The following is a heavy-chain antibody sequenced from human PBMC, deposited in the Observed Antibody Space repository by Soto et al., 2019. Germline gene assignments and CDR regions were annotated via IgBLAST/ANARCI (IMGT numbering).Heavy chain of an antibody. CDR1: GYTFYSHS. D-gene: IGHD5-18*01. V-gene: IGHV1-18*01. Sequence: ASVKVSCTASGYTFYSHSISWVRQAPGQGLEWMGRINADYGNTQYAQKFRGRVTMTTDTSTTTVYMELTNLRSDGTAVYYCARCIQGDYYYGMDVWGQGTTVTVSS. CDR3: ARCIQGDYYYGMDV. J-gene: IGHJ6*02. CDR2: INADYGNT.